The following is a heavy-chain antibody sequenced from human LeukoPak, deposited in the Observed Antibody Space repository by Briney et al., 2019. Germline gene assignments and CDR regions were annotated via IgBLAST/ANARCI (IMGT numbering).Heavy chain of an antibody. CDR3: AKDPWVTPISSAETTPRYY. J-gene: IGHJ4*02. CDR1: GFTFSSYA. CDR2: ISSSSSYI. Sequence: PGGSLRLSCAASGFTFSSYAMSWVRQAPGKGLEWVSAISSSSSYIYYADSVKGRFTISRDNSKNTLYLQMNSLRAEDTAVYYCAKDPWVTPISSAETTPRYYWGQGTLVTVSS. V-gene: IGHV3-23*01. D-gene: IGHD4-23*01.